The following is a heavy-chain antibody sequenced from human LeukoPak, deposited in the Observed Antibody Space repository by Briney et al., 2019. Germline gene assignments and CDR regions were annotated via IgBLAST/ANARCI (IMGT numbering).Heavy chain of an antibody. Sequence: SETLSLTCNVSGGSIRGYYWSWIRQPPGKGLEWIGYIYSSGSTNYNPSLKSRVTISVDTSKNNFSLKLTSLTVADTAVYYCARHERSVAVAGSFDFWGQGTLVTVSS. CDR1: GGSIRGYY. CDR3: ARHERSVAVAGSFDF. V-gene: IGHV4-59*08. J-gene: IGHJ4*02. D-gene: IGHD6-19*01. CDR2: IYSSGST.